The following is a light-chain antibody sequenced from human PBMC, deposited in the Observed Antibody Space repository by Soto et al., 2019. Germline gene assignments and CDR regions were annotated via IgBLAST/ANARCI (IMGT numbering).Light chain of an antibody. V-gene: IGLV1-40*01. J-gene: IGLJ2*01. CDR1: TSNLGAGYE. Sequence: QSVLTQPPSVSGAPGQRVTISCTGSTSNLGAGYEVHWYQQLPGTSPKLLIFGNRNRPSVVPGPFSGSKSVTSASLAITGLRAEDEADYYCQSYDNRLSAFVVFGGGTKVTVL. CDR3: QSYDNRLSAFVV. CDR2: GNR.